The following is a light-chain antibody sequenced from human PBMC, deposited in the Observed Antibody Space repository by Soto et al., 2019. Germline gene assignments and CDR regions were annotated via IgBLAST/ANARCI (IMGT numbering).Light chain of an antibody. CDR1: SPNIGRNY. J-gene: IGLJ3*02. V-gene: IGLV2-14*01. CDR3: SSYTSSSTRV. CDR2: EVS. Sequence: QSVLTQPPSASGTPGQRVTIPCSGSSPNIGRNYVYWYQQQPGKAPKLMIYEVSNRPSGVSDRFSGSRSGNTASLTISGLQAEDESDYYCSSYTSSSTRVFGGGTKLTVL.